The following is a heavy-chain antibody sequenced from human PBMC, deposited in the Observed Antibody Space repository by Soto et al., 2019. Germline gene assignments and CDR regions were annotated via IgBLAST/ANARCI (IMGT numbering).Heavy chain of an antibody. D-gene: IGHD6-19*01. CDR3: ARGGIAVAGTHPPSY. CDR2: IRAYNGNT. CDR1: GYTFTSYG. Sequence: ASVKVSCKASGYTFTSYGIRWVRQAPGQGLECMGWIRAYNGNTNYSQKLQGRVTMTTDTSTSTAYMELSSLRSDDTAVYYCARGGIAVAGTHPPSYWGQGTLVTVSS. V-gene: IGHV1-18*01. J-gene: IGHJ4*02.